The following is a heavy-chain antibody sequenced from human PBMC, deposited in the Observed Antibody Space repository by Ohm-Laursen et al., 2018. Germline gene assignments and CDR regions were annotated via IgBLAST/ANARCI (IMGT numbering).Heavy chain of an antibody. D-gene: IGHD2-2*01. Sequence: SLRLSCSASGVTFRSYGMHWVRQAPGKGLEWVAVISNDGSEKYYADSVKGRFTISRDNSKNTLYLQMNSLRAEDTAVYYCARGYCGSTSCSLYYSYGMDVWGQGTTVTVSS. V-gene: IGHV3-30*03. J-gene: IGHJ6*02. CDR2: ISNDGSEK. CDR3: ARGYCGSTSCSLYYSYGMDV. CDR1: GVTFRSYG.